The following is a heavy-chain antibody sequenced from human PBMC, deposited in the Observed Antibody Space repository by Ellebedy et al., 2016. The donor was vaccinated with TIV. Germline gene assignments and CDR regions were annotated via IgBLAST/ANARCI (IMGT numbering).Heavy chain of an antibody. CDR3: AIPYYDIDY. Sequence: SVKVSXXASGYTFTGYYMHWVRQAPGQGLEWMGGIIPIFGTANYAQKFQGRVTITADESTSTVYMELSSLRSEDTAVYYCAIPYYDIDYWGQGTLVTVSS. CDR2: IIPIFGTA. J-gene: IGHJ4*02. CDR1: GYTFTGYY. V-gene: IGHV1-69*13. D-gene: IGHD3-9*01.